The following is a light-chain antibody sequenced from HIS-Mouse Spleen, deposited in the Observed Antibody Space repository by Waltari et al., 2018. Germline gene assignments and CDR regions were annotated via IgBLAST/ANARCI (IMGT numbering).Light chain of an antibody. V-gene: IGLV3-21*03. CDR2: DDS. CDR3: QVWDSSSDHVV. Sequence: SYVLTQPPSVSVAPGKTARITCGGNNIGSTSVHWYQQKPGQAPVLVVYDDSDRPSGIPKRFSGSNSGNTATLTISRVEAGDEADYYCQVWDSSSDHVVFGGGTKLTVL. CDR1: NIGSTS. J-gene: IGLJ2*01.